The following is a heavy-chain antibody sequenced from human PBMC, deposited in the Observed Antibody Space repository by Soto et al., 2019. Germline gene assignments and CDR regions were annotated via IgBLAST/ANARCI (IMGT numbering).Heavy chain of an antibody. Sequence: GGSLRLSCAASGFTFSGYAMHWVRQAPGKGLEWVAVISNDGSNKYYADSVKGRFTISRDNSKNTLYLQMNSLRAEGTAVYYCAREFTMIVVANDAFDFWGQGTRVTVSS. CDR2: ISNDGSNK. CDR1: GFTFSGYA. D-gene: IGHD3-22*01. V-gene: IGHV3-30*03. J-gene: IGHJ3*01. CDR3: AREFTMIVVANDAFDF.